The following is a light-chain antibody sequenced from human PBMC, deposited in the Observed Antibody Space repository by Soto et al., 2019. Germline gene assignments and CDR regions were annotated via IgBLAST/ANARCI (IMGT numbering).Light chain of an antibody. Sequence: IVLKQSPGTLSLFPGKRATLSSTASQSVSSNHLAWYQQKPGQAPRLLIYGGSSRATCIPGRFSGSGSETVFTLTITRLEPEDFAVYYCQQYSSSRTFGQGTKVDIK. CDR2: GGS. CDR1: QSVSSNH. J-gene: IGKJ1*01. V-gene: IGKV3-20*01. CDR3: QQYSSSRT.